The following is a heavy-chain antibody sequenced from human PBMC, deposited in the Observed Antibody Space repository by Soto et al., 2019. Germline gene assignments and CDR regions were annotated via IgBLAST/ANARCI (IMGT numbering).Heavy chain of an antibody. J-gene: IGHJ5*02. CDR1: GYTFTSYY. D-gene: IGHD3-3*01. Sequence: VASVKVSCKASGYTFTSYYMHWVRQAPGQGLEWMGIINPSGGSTSYAQKFQGRVTMTRDTSTSTVYMELSSLRSEDTAVYYCARDDGYYDFWSGSRTYNWFYPWGQGTLVTVSS. CDR3: ARDDGYYDFWSGSRTYNWFYP. V-gene: IGHV1-46*01. CDR2: INPSGGST.